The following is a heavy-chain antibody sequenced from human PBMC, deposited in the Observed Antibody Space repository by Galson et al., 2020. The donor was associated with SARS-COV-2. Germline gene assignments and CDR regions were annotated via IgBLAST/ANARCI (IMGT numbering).Heavy chain of an antibody. D-gene: IGHD5-12*01. Sequence: GQSLRLSCAASGFTFSSYAMHWVRQAPGKGLEWVAVISYDGSNKYYADSVKGRFTISRDNSKNTLYLQMNSLRAEDTAVYYCARVHGYNSHYYYYGMDVWGQGTTVTVSS. J-gene: IGHJ6*02. V-gene: IGHV3-30-3*01. CDR2: ISYDGSNK. CDR3: ARVHGYNSHYYYYGMDV. CDR1: GFTFSSYA.